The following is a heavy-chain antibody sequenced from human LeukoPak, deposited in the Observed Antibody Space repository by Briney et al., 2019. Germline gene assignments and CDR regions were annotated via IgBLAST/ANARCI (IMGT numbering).Heavy chain of an antibody. Sequence: SETLSLTCSVSGGSISSYYWSWSRQPPGEGLEWIGYIYYSGSSGSTDYNPSLKSRVTISVDTSKNQFSLKLSSVTAADTAVYYCATLPLLWGQGTLVTVSS. J-gene: IGHJ4*02. CDR1: GGSISSYY. V-gene: IGHV4-59*08. CDR3: ATLPLL. CDR2: IYYSGSSGST.